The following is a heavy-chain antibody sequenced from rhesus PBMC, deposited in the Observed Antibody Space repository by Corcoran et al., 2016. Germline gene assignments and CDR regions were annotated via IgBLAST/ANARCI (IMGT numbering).Heavy chain of an antibody. J-gene: IGHJ4*01. CDR1: GGSISSNY. Sequence: QVQLQESGPGLVKPSETLSLTCAVSGGSISSNYWSWLRQSPGKGREWIGYIYGGSGSTSYNPSLKSRGTISTNTSKNQLSRKLSSVTAADTAVYFCARYSYGGSYPFDDWGQGVLVTVSS. CDR2: IYGGSGST. D-gene: IGHD3-16*01. CDR3: ARYSYGGSYPFDD. V-gene: IGHV4-147*01.